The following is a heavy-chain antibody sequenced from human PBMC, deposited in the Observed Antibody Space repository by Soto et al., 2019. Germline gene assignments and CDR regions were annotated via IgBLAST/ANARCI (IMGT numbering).Heavy chain of an antibody. J-gene: IGHJ5*02. Sequence: QVQLQESGPGLVKPSQTLSLTCTVSGGSISSGGYYWSWIRQHPGKGLEWIGYIYYSGSTYYNPSLKSRVTTSVDTSKNHFSLKLSSVTAADTAVYYCARDPGYCSGGSCYLWFDPWGQGTLVTVSS. D-gene: IGHD2-15*01. CDR1: GGSISSGGYY. CDR2: IYYSGST. V-gene: IGHV4-31*03. CDR3: ARDPGYCSGGSCYLWFDP.